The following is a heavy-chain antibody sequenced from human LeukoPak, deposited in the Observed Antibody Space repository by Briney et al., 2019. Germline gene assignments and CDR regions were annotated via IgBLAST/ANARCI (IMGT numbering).Heavy chain of an antibody. J-gene: IGHJ5*02. Sequence: PGGSLRLSCAASGFTFSSYGMHWVRQAPGKGLEWVAVISYDGSNKYYADSVKGRFTISRDNSKNTLYLQMNSLRAEDTAVYYCARDGSSSWYADMRFDPWGQGTLVTVSS. CDR2: ISYDGSNK. CDR1: GFTFSSYG. V-gene: IGHV3-30*03. D-gene: IGHD6-13*01. CDR3: ARDGSSSWYADMRFDP.